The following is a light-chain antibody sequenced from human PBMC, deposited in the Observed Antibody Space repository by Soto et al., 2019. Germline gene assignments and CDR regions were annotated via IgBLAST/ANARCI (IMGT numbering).Light chain of an antibody. J-gene: IGKJ1*01. CDR3: QQRRT. CDR1: QSVGRN. CDR2: GAS. V-gene: IGKV3-11*01. Sequence: EILMTQSPATLSVSPWERATLSCRASQSVGRNLAWYQQKPGQAPRLLIFGASNRATGIPARFSGSGSGTDFTLTISSLEPEDFAVYYCQQRRTFGQGTKVDIK.